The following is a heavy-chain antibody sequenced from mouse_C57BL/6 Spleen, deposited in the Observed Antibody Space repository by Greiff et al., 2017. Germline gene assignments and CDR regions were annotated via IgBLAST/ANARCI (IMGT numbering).Heavy chain of an antibody. CDR2: IDPSDSET. CDR3: ARSDTMGKDYAMDY. J-gene: IGHJ4*01. V-gene: IGHV1-52*01. CDR1: GYTFTSYW. Sequence: VQLQQPGAELVRPGSSVKLSCKASGYTFTSYWMHWVKQRPIQGLEWIGNIDPSDSETHYNQKFKDKATLTVDKSSSTAYMQLSSLTSEDSAVYYWARSDTMGKDYAMDYWGQGTSVTVSS. D-gene: IGHD1-1*02.